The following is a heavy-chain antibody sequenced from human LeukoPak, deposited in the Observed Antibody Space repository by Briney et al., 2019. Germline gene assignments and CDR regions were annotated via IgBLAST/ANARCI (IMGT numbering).Heavy chain of an antibody. V-gene: IGHV3-74*01. CDR3: AKPISGGLAVTADWFDP. CDR1: GFTFSSHW. CDR2: INSDGSTT. J-gene: IGHJ5*01. Sequence: GGSLRLSCAASGFTFSSHWMHWVRQAPGKGLVWVSRINSDGSTTTYADSVKGRFTISRDNANNTLYLQMDSLRAEDTAVYYCAKPISGGLAVTADWFDPWGQGTLVVVSS. D-gene: IGHD6-19*01.